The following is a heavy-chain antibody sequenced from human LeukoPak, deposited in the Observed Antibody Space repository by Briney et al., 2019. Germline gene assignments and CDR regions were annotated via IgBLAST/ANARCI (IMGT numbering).Heavy chain of an antibody. D-gene: IGHD3-22*01. J-gene: IGHJ4*02. CDR1: GFSFSNYS. Sequence: GGSLRLSCAASGFSFSNYSMNWVRQAPGKGLEWVSYISSSSSTIYYADSVKGRFTISRDNAKKSLYLQMNSLRDEDTAVFYCAREGAYYGRNFDYWGQGTLVTVSS. V-gene: IGHV3-48*02. CDR3: AREGAYYGRNFDY. CDR2: ISSSSSTI.